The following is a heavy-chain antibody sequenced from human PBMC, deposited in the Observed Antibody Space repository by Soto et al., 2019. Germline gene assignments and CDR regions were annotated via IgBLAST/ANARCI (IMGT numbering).Heavy chain of an antibody. CDR2: ISTSIDAT. Sequence: GGSLRLSCAASGFAFSNYAMHWVRQAPGKGLEWVSSISTSIDATYYADSVKGRFTISRDDSKNTLYLQMNSLRAEDSAVYYCAKDRTVAARNFDYWGQGTQLTVSS. J-gene: IGHJ4*02. CDR3: AKDRTVAARNFDY. CDR1: GFAFSNYA. V-gene: IGHV3-23*01. D-gene: IGHD6-6*01.